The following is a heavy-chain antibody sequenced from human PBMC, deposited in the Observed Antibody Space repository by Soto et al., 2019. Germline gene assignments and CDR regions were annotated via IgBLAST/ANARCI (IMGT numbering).Heavy chain of an antibody. CDR2: ISSSSSTI. Sequence: GGSLRLSCAASGFTFSSYSMNWVRQAPGKGLEWVSYISSSSSTIYYADSVKGRFTISRDNAKNSLYLQMNSLRAEDTAVYYCARDERGSGSYYLKYGMDVWGQGNTVTVS. CDR1: GFTFSSYS. CDR3: ARDERGSGSYYLKYGMDV. J-gene: IGHJ6*01. V-gene: IGHV3-48*01. D-gene: IGHD3-10*01.